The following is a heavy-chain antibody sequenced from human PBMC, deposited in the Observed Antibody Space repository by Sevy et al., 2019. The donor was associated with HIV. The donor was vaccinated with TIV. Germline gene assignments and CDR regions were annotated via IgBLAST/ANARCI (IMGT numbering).Heavy chain of an antibody. CDR2: INPISGGT. CDR3: ARAPNDFWTGGMAV. J-gene: IGHJ6*02. Sequence: ASVKVSCKASGYAFTGYYIHWVRQAPGQGLEWMGRINPISGGTDDSQKFQGRVTMTRDTSSSTAYMDVSRLTSDDTAVYYCARAPNDFWTGGMAVWGQGTVVTVSS. CDR1: GYAFTGYY. V-gene: IGHV1-2*06. D-gene: IGHD3-3*01.